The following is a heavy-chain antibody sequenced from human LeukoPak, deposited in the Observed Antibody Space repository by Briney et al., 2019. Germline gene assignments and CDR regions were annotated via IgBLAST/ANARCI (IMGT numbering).Heavy chain of an antibody. CDR2: IYYSGST. CDR1: GGSISSGGYY. D-gene: IGHD2-2*01. V-gene: IGHV4-31*03. CDR3: ARAPGYCSSNSCYHDAFDI. J-gene: IGHJ3*02. Sequence: TLSLTCIVSGGSISSGGYYWSWIRQHPGKGLEWIGYIYYSGSTYYNPSLKSRVTISVDTSKNQFSLKLSSVTAADTAVYYCARAPGYCSSNSCYHDAFDIWGQGTVVTVSS.